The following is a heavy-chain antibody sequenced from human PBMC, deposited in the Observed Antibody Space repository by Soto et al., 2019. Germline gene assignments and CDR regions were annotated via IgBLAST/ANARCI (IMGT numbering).Heavy chain of an antibody. D-gene: IGHD1-26*01. CDR3: ARIMPATTGGRYGMDV. CDR2: ISSGSDYI. J-gene: IGHJ6*02. Sequence: EVQLVASGGGLVKPGGSLRLSCAASGFTFSSYSMNWVRQAPGQGLEWVSAISSGSDYIYYADSVKGRFTISRDNAKNSLYVQMNSLRVEDTAVYYCARIMPATTGGRYGMDVWGHGTTVTVSS. CDR1: GFTFSSYS. V-gene: IGHV3-21*01.